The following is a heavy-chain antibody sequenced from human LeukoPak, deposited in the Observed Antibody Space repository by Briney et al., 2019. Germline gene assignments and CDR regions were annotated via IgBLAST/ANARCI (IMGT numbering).Heavy chain of an antibody. Sequence: SETLSLTCTVSGGSISSYYWSWIRQPPGKGLEWIGYIYTSGSTNYNPSLKSRVTISVDTSKNQFSLKLSSVTAADTAVYYCARQGSDIVLMVPGEAWFDPWGQGTLVTVSS. D-gene: IGHD2-8*01. CDR2: IYTSGST. J-gene: IGHJ5*02. CDR3: ARQGSDIVLMVPGEAWFDP. CDR1: GGSISSYY. V-gene: IGHV4-4*09.